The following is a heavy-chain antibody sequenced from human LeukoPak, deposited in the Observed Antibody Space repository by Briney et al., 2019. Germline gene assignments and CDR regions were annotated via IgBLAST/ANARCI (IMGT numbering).Heavy chain of an antibody. CDR2: MNPNSGNT. V-gene: IGHV1-8*01. D-gene: IGHD2-15*01. CDR3: ARFPLVVVAATSGEYNWFDP. J-gene: IGHJ5*02. CDR1: GYTFTSYD. Sequence: GASVKVSCKASGYTFTSYDINWVRQATGQGLEWMGWMNPNSGNTGYAQKFQGRVTMTRNTSISTAYMELSSLRSEDTAVYYCARFPLVVVAATSGEYNWFDPWGQGTLVTVSS.